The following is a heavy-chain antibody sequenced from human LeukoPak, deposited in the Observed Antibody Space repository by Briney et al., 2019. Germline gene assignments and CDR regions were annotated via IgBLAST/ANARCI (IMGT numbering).Heavy chain of an antibody. D-gene: IGHD2-15*01. J-gene: IGHJ6*03. CDR3: ARLPRGSYYYYYMDV. V-gene: IGHV4-34*01. CDR1: GGSFSGYY. CDR2: INHSEST. Sequence: SETLSLTCAVYGGSFSGYYWSWIRQPPGKGLEWIGEINHSESTNYNPSLKSRVTISVDTSKNQFSLKLSSVTAADTAVYYCARLPRGSYYYYYMDVWGKGTTVTISS.